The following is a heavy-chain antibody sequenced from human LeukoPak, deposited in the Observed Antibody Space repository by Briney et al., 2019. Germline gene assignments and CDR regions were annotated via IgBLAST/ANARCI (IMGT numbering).Heavy chain of an antibody. Sequence: GSVKVSFQASGYTFTSYDINWVRQATGQGLEWMGWMNPNSGNTGYAQKFQGRVTMTRNTSISTAYMELSSLRSEDTAVYYCAVYYYGSGSYKFDYWGQGTLVTVSS. CDR3: AVYYYGSGSYKFDY. V-gene: IGHV1-8*01. J-gene: IGHJ4*02. CDR1: GYTFTSYD. CDR2: MNPNSGNT. D-gene: IGHD3-10*01.